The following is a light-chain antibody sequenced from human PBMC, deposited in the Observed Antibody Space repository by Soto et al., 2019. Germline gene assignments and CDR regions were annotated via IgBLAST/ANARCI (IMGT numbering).Light chain of an antibody. Sequence: QSALTQPASVSGSPGQSITISCTGTSSDVGGFDYVSWYQHHPGKAPKLMIYEVSNRPSRVSSRFSGSKSGNTASLTISGLQADDEADYYCSSYTSHNTPWVFGGGTKLTVL. CDR1: SSDVGGFDY. CDR2: EVS. J-gene: IGLJ3*02. CDR3: SSYTSHNTPWV. V-gene: IGLV2-14*01.